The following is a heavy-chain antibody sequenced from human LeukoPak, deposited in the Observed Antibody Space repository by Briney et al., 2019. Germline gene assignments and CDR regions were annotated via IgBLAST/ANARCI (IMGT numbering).Heavy chain of an antibody. CDR3: ARDLVAAAGRGAWFDP. CDR2: IIPIFGTA. Sequence: SVKVSCKASGGTFSSYAISWVLRAPGQGLEWMGGIIPIFGTANYAQKFQGRVTITADESTSTAYMELSSLRSEDTAVYYCARDLVAAAGRGAWFDPWGQGTLVTVSS. J-gene: IGHJ5*02. V-gene: IGHV1-69*13. CDR1: GGTFSSYA. D-gene: IGHD6-13*01.